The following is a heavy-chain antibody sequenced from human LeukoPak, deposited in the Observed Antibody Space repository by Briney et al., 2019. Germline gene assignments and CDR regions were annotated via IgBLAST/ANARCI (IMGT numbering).Heavy chain of an antibody. CDR2: INPNSGDT. Sequence: ASVKVSCKVSGYTFTGYYLHWVRQAPGQGLEWMGWINPNSGDTNYAQKFQGRVTMTKDTSISTAYMELSRLRSDDTAVYYCARDLIDSSGYYLLGAFDIWGQGTMVTVSS. CDR3: ARDLIDSSGYYLLGAFDI. CDR1: GYTFTGYY. J-gene: IGHJ3*02. V-gene: IGHV1-2*02. D-gene: IGHD3-22*01.